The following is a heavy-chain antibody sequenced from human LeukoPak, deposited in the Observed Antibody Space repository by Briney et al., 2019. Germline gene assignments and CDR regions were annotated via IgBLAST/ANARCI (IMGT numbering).Heavy chain of an antibody. CDR1: AGSISSSSYS. J-gene: IGHJ5*02. Sequence: SETLSLTCTVSAGSISSSSYSWGWIRQPPGKGLEWIGEINHSGSTNYNPSLKSRVTISVDTSKNQFSLKLSSVTAADTAVYYCARYYDILTGDRPYRNNWFDPWGQGTLVTVSS. D-gene: IGHD3-9*01. CDR2: INHSGST. V-gene: IGHV4-39*07. CDR3: ARYYDILTGDRPYRNNWFDP.